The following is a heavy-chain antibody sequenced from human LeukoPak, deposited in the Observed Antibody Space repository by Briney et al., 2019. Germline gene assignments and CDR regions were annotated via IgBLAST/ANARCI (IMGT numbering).Heavy chain of an antibody. V-gene: IGHV3-30*04. CDR3: AKGSRSIAVDNLCDY. CDR1: GVTFSSFA. J-gene: IGHJ4*02. CDR2: ISYHGRDT. Sequence: QSGGSLRLSCAASGVTFSSFAMHWVRQAPGKGLEWVAVISYHGRDTYYADSVKGRFTISRDNSKNTLYLQMNSLRAEDTAVYYCAKGSRSIAVDNLCDYWGQGTLVTVSS. D-gene: IGHD6-6*01.